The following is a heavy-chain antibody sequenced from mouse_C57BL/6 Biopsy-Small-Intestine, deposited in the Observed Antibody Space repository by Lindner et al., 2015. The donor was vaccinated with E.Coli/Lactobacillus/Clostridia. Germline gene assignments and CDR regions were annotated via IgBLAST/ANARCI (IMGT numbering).Heavy chain of an antibody. D-gene: IGHD5-1-1*01. V-gene: IGHV1-79*01. CDR1: SYTLKNYD. CDR2: ITAYNGNT. Sequence: SVKVSCKGSSYTLKNYDITWVRQAPGQGLEWMGRITAYNGNTNYAQKLQGRVTMTTDTSTSTAYMELRSLRSDDTAVYFCAREGGYTYYLDYWGQGTLVTVSS. J-gene: IGHJ4*01. CDR3: AREGGYTYYLDY.